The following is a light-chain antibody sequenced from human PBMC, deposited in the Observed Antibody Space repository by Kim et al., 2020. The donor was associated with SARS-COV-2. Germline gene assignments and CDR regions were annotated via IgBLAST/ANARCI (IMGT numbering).Light chain of an antibody. Sequence: DIQMTQSPSSLSTSVGDRVSISCRASQTISTNLNWFQQKPGKAPKLLIYAASSLQSGVPSRFSGSGSGTDFTLTISSLQPADFATYYCQQSYSAPYTFGQGTKLEI. J-gene: IGKJ2*01. V-gene: IGKV1-39*01. CDR3: QQSYSAPYT. CDR2: AAS. CDR1: QTISTN.